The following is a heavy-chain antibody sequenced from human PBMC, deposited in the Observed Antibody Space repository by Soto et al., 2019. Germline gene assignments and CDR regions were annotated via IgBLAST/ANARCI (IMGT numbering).Heavy chain of an antibody. CDR3: ATDGAAGSVMEV. V-gene: IGHV3-21*01. CDR1: GFTFSTYG. CDR2: ISSGSENI. J-gene: IGHJ6*02. D-gene: IGHD6-13*01. Sequence: EMQLVESGGGLVKPGGSLRLSCAASGFTFSTYGMNWVRQAPGKGLEWVSSISSGSENIYYADSLKGRLTISRANARNSLYLQLNSLRAEHTAVYYCATDGAAGSVMEVWGQGTTVTVAS.